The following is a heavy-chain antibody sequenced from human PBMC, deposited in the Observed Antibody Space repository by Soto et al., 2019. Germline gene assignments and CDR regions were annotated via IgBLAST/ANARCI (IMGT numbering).Heavy chain of an antibody. CDR3: ARRYYYDRSGYYYFDY. D-gene: IGHD3-22*01. CDR1: GGSISSGGYY. V-gene: IGHV4-31*03. Sequence: QVQLQESGPGLVKPSQPLSLTCTVSGGSISSGGYYWNWIRQHPGKGLEWIGYIYHSGSTYYNPSLKSRVTISMDTSKNQFSLELSSVTAADTAVYYCARRYYYDRSGYYYFDYWGQGTLLTVSS. CDR2: IYHSGST. J-gene: IGHJ4*02.